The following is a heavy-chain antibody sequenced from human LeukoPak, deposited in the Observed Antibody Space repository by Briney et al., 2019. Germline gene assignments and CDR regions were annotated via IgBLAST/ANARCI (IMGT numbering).Heavy chain of an antibody. J-gene: IGHJ6*03. CDR2: IIPIFGTA. CDR1: GGTFSSYA. V-gene: IGHV1-69*06. D-gene: IGHD6-19*01. Sequence: SVKVSCKASGGTFSSYAISWVRQAPGQGLEWMGGIIPIFGTANYAQKFQGRVTITADKSTSTAYMELSSLRSEDTAVYYCARAYIAVAGRRVGYYYMDVWGKGTTVTVSS. CDR3: ARAYIAVAGRRVGYYYMDV.